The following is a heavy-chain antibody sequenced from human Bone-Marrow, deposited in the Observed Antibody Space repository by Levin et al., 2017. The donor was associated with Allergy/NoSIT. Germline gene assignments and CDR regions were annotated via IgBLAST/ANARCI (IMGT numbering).Heavy chain of an antibody. CDR3: ARDHYYDGSGYSDS. D-gene: IGHD3-22*01. Sequence: GGSLRLSCVASPFTFSGNAMHWVRQAPGKGLEWVAVIWHDGSEKHYSDSVKGRFTVSRDNSKNTLYLQMGDLRAEDTAVYFCARDHYYDGSGYSDSWGQGTLVTVSS. J-gene: IGHJ5*01. CDR1: PFTFSGNA. CDR2: IWHDGSEK. V-gene: IGHV3-33*01.